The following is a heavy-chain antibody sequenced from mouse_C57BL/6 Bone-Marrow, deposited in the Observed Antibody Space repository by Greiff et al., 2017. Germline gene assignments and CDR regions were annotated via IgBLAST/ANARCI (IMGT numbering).Heavy chain of an antibody. Sequence: QVQLQQSGAELVKPGASVKLSCKASGYTFTSYWMHWVKQRPGQGLEWIGMIHPNSGSTNYNEKFKSKATLTVDKSSSTAYMQLSSLTSEDSAVYYCARKASSWCAYWGQGTLVTVSA. CDR2: IHPNSGST. CDR1: GYTFTSYW. D-gene: IGHD1-1*01. CDR3: ARKASSWCAY. J-gene: IGHJ3*01. V-gene: IGHV1-64*01.